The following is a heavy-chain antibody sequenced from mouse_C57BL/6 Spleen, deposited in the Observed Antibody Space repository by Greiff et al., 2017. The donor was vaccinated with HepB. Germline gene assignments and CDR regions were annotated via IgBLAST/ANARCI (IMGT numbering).Heavy chain of an antibody. CDR2: IWSGGSA. V-gene: IGHV2-2*01. CDR3: ARNRGDGYYGYAMDY. CDR1: GFSLTSYG. J-gene: IGHJ4*01. Sequence: VQLQESGPGLVQPSQSLSITCTVSGFSLTSYGVHWVRQSPGKGLEWLGVIWSGGSADYNAAFISRLSISKDNSKSQVFFKMNSLQADDTAIYYCARNRGDGYYGYAMDYWGQGTSVTVSS. D-gene: IGHD2-3*01.